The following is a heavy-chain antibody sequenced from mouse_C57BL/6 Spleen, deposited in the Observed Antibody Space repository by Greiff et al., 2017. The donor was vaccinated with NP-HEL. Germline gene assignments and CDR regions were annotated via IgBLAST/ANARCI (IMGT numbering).Heavy chain of an antibody. V-gene: IGHV1-66*01. D-gene: IGHD1-1*02. CDR1: GYSFTSYY. J-gene: IGHJ4*01. CDR3: ARYDGGYYDMDY. CDR2: IYPGSGNT. Sequence: QVQLQQSGPELVKPGASVKISCKASGYSFTSYYIHWVKQRPGQGLEWIGWIYPGSGNTKYNEKFKGKATLTADTSSSTAYMQLSSLTSEDSAVYYCARYDGGYYDMDYWGQGTSVTVSS.